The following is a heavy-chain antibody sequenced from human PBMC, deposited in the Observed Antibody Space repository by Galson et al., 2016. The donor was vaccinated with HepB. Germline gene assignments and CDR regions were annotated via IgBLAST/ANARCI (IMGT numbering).Heavy chain of an antibody. Sequence: SPSLKSRITMSVDTSKNQFSLRLSSVTAADTAVYFCARGRYRLDQWGQGTLVTVSS. D-gene: IGHD1-1*01. J-gene: IGHJ4*02. V-gene: IGHV4-59*09. CDR3: ARGRYRLDQ.